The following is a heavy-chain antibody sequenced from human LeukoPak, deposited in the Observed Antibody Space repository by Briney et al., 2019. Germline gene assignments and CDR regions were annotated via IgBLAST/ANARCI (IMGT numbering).Heavy chain of an antibody. CDR3: ARRCSSTSCYHDAFDI. D-gene: IGHD2-2*01. CDR2: ISAYNGNT. CDR1: GYTFTSYD. Sequence: ASVKVSCKASGYTFTSYDISWVRQAPGQGLEWMGWISAYNGNTNYAQKLQGRVTMTTDTSTSTAYMELSSLRSEDTAVYYCARRCSSTSCYHDAFDIWGQGTMVTVSS. J-gene: IGHJ3*02. V-gene: IGHV1-18*01.